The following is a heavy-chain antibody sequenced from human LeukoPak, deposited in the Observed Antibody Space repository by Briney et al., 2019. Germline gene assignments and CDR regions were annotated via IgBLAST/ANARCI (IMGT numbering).Heavy chain of an antibody. D-gene: IGHD5-18*01. Sequence: GRSLRLSRAASGFTFDDYAMHWVRQAPGKGLEWVSGISWNSGSIGYADSVKGRFTISGDNAKNSLYLQMNSLRAEDTALYYCAKDFGFDSYGSYGYWGQGTLVTVSS. J-gene: IGHJ4*02. CDR2: ISWNSGSI. CDR1: GFTFDDYA. CDR3: AKDFGFDSYGSYGY. V-gene: IGHV3-9*01.